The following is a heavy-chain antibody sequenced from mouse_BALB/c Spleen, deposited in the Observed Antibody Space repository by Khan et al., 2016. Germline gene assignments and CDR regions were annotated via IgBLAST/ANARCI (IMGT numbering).Heavy chain of an antibody. D-gene: IGHD4-1*01. CDR1: GFNIKDTY. CDR2: IDPANGNT. CDR3: GRSTGTIDY. Sequence: VQLQQPGAELVKPGASVKLSCTAPGFNIKDTYMHWVKQRPEQGLEWIGRIDPANGNTKYDPKFQGKATITADTSSNTAYLQLSSLTSEDTAVYYCGRSTGTIDYWGQGTTLTVSS. V-gene: IGHV14-3*02. J-gene: IGHJ2*01.